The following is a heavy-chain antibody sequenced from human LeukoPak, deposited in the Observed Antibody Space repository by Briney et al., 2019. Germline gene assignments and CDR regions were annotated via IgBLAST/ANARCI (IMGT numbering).Heavy chain of an antibody. V-gene: IGHV3-21*01. CDR3: ARDAVIRDYDILTGYYIDWFDP. J-gene: IGHJ5*02. Sequence: GGSLRLSCAASGFTFSSYSMNWVRQAPGKGLEWVSSISSSSSYIYYADSVKGRFTISRDNAKTSLYLQMNSPRAEDTAVYYCARDAVIRDYDILTGYYIDWFDPWGQGTLVTVSS. CDR1: GFTFSSYS. CDR2: ISSSSSYI. D-gene: IGHD3-9*01.